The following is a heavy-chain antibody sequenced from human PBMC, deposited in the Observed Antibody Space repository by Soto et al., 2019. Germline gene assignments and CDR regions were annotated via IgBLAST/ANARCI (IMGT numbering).Heavy chain of an antibody. J-gene: IGHJ5*02. CDR2: TYFRSKWYN. CDR3: AKGDNLGPKTGYAFDP. Sequence: PSQTLSLPCALSGDSVSSNTASWNWIRQSPSRGLEWLGRTYFRSKWYNDYAVPVKSRIIINPDTSNNQFSLQLNSVTPEDTAVYFCAKGDNLGPKTGYAFDPWGQGIMVTVSS. CDR1: GDSVSSNTAS. D-gene: IGHD5-12*01. V-gene: IGHV6-1*01.